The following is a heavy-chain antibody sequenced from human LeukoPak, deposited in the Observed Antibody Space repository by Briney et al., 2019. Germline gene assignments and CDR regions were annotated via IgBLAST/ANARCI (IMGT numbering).Heavy chain of an antibody. Sequence: GESLQISCKGSGYSFTSYWIGWVRQLPGKGLEWMGIIYPGDSDTRYSPSFQGQVTISADKSISTAYLQWSSLKASDTAMYYCARLGSGWYQSWDWWFDPWGQGTLVTVSS. CDR2: IYPGDSDT. J-gene: IGHJ5*02. D-gene: IGHD6-19*01. V-gene: IGHV5-51*01. CDR1: GYSFTSYW. CDR3: ARLGSGWYQSWDWWFDP.